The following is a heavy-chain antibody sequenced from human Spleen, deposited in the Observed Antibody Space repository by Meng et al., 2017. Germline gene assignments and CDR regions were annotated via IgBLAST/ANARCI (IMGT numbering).Heavy chain of an antibody. D-gene: IGHD4-17*01. V-gene: IGHV3-33*01. CDR2: IWYDGSNK. CDR1: GFTFSSYG. CDR3: AGRYGDYYGFDY. J-gene: IGHJ4*02. Sequence: GESLKISCAASGFTFSSYGMHWVRQAPGKGLEWVAVIWYDGSNKYYADSVKGRFTISRDNSKNTLYLQMNSLRAEDTAVYYCAGRYGDYYGFDYWGQGTLVTVSS.